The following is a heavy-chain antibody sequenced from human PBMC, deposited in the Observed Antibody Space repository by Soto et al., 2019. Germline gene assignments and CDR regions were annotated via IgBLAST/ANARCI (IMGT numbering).Heavy chain of an antibody. CDR1: GYTFTGYY. J-gene: IGHJ4*02. CDR3: ARDGSNYEPTDY. V-gene: IGHV1-2*02. CDR2: INPNSGGT. D-gene: IGHD4-4*01. Sequence: ASVKVSCKASGYTFTGYYMHCVRQAPGQGLEWMGWINPNSGGTNYAQKFQGRVTMTRDTSISTAYMELSRLRSDDTAVYYCARDGSNYEPTDYWGQGTLVTVSS.